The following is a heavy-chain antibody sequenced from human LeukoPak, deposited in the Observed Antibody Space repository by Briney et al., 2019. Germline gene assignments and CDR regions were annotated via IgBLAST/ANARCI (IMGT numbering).Heavy chain of an antibody. D-gene: IGHD3-10*01. V-gene: IGHV4-30-4*08. CDR3: ARGRGAFDI. CDR2: IYYSGST. Sequence: SETLSLTCTVSGGSISSSSYYWGWIRQPPGKGLEWIGYIYYSGSTYYNPSLKSRVTISVDTSKNQFSLKLSSVTAADTAVYYCARGRGAFDIWGQGTMVTVSS. J-gene: IGHJ3*02. CDR1: GGSISSSSYY.